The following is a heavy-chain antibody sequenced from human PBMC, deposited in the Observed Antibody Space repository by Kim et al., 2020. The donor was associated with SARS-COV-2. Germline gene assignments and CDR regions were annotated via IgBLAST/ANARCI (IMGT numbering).Heavy chain of an antibody. CDR2: IYYSGST. CDR3: ARLDGHPRGYYYYGMDV. V-gene: IGHV4-39*01. CDR1: GGSISSSSYY. D-gene: IGHD7-27*01. Sequence: SETLSLTCTVSGGSISSSSYYWGWIRQPPGKGLEWIGSIYYSGSTYYNPSLKSRVTISVDTSKNQFSLKLSSVTAADTAVYYCARLDGHPRGYYYYGMDVWGQGTTVTVSS. J-gene: IGHJ6*02.